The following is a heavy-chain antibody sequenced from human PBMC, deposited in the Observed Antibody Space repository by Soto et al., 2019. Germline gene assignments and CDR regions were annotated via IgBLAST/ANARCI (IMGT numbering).Heavy chain of an antibody. D-gene: IGHD1-26*01. CDR3: ARGEQYSGRIFDD. CDR1: GDSVSSNSAG. Sequence: SQTLSLTCAITGDSVSSNSAGWSWVRQSPSRGLEWLGRTYYRSKWYYEYAVSVRGRITINPDTSKNQYSLQLNSVTPEDTAVYFCARGEQYSGRIFDDWGQGTLVTVPS. J-gene: IGHJ4*01. CDR2: TYYRSKWYY. V-gene: IGHV6-1*01.